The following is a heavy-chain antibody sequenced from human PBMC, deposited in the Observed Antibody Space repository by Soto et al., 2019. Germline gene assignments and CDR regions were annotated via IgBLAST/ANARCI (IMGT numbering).Heavy chain of an antibody. J-gene: IGHJ4*02. Sequence: EVQLVESGGGLVQPGGSLRLSCAASGFTVSNNYMRWVRQAPGKGLEWVSLIYSGGATYYADSVKGRFTISRDNSKNTLYHQMNSLRAEDTAVYYRARDGTYNWVGGQGILVTVSS. V-gene: IGHV3-66*01. D-gene: IGHD1-1*01. CDR2: IYSGGAT. CDR1: GFTVSNNY. CDR3: ARDGTYNWV.